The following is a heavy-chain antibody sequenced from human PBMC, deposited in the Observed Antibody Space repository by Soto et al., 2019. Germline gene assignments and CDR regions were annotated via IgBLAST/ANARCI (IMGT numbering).Heavy chain of an antibody. Sequence: PSETLSLSRAVYGGCIERELMSYSVRYLQGKRLEWIGEIYHSGTTNYNPSLKSRVTISVDKSKNQFSLKLTSVTAADTAVYYCARQRGYYVDYCGQGPLVT. J-gene: IGHJ4*02. V-gene: IGHV4-4*02. D-gene: IGHD3-22*01. CDR3: ARQRGYYVDY. CDR1: GGCIERELM. CDR2: IYHSGTT.